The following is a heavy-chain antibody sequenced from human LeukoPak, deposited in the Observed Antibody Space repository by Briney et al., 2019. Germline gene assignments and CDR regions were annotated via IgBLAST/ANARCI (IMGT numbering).Heavy chain of an antibody. CDR1: GFTFSRYW. CDR3: ATQPTSGSSVDY. D-gene: IGHD6-13*01. CDR2: IKQNGNEE. Sequence: GGSLRLSCAASGFTFSRYWMNWVRQAPGKGLEWVANIKQNGNEEYYVDSVKGRFTISRDNAKNSLFLQMNTLRAEDTAVYYYATQPTSGSSVDYWGQGTLVTASS. V-gene: IGHV3-7*05. J-gene: IGHJ4*02.